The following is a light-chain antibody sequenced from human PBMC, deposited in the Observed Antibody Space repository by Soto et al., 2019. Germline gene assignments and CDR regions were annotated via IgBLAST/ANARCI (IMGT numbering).Light chain of an antibody. J-gene: IGKJ1*01. V-gene: IGKV1-5*01. CDR2: DAS. CDR3: QQDNTYSKT. Sequence: DIQMTQSPSTLSASVGDRVTITCRASQTISNWLAWYQQKPGKAPNLLIYDASSLEGGVPSRFSGSGSGTEFTLTISSLQPDDFATYYCQQDNTYSKTFGQGTKV. CDR1: QTISNW.